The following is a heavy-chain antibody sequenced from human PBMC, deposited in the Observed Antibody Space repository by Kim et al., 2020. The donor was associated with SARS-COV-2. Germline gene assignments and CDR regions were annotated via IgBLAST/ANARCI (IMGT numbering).Heavy chain of an antibody. CDR3: ARGGSTSLRGGVRYYHYYYVEV. CDR2: IGTAGDT. V-gene: IGHV3-13*01. CDR1: GFTFSSYD. D-gene: IGHD2-2*01. Sequence: GGSLRLSCAASGFTFSSYDMHWVRQATGKGLEWVSAIGTAGDTYYPGSVKGRFTISRENAKNSLYLQMNSLRAGDTAVYYCARGGSTSLRGGVRYYHYYYVEVWGKGTGVPVS. J-gene: IGHJ6*03.